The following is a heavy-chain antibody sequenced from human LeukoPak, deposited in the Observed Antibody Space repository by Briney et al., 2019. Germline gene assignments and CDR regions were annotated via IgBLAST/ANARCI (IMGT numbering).Heavy chain of an antibody. J-gene: IGHJ5*02. CDR2: INPNSGGT. V-gene: IGHV1-2*02. CDR1: GYSFTDYY. Sequence: ASVTVSCKTSGYSFTDYYMHWVRQAPGQGLEWMGWINPNSGGTSSAQRFQGRVTMTRDTSITTVYMEVSWLTSDDAAIYYCARADRLDGGPYLIGPWGQGTLVTVSS. D-gene: IGHD2-21*01. CDR3: ARADRLDGGPYLIGP.